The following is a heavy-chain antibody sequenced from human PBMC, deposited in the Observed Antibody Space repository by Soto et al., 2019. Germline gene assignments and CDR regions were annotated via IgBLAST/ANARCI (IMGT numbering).Heavy chain of an antibody. Sequence: ASVKVSCKASGYTFTSFGVSWVRQAPGQGLECLGWISPYNGNTNYAQGLQGRVTLTSDTSTSTAYMELRNLTSDDTAVYYCARAATTLTATRYFLHWGQGTLVTVPQ. CDR3: ARAATTLTATRYFLH. D-gene: IGHD1-26*01. V-gene: IGHV1-18*01. CDR1: GYTFTSFG. CDR2: ISPYNGNT. J-gene: IGHJ1*01.